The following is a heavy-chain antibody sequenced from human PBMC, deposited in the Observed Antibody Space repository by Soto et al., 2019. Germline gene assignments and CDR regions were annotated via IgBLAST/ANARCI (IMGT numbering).Heavy chain of an antibody. D-gene: IGHD5-12*01. Sequence: SETLSLTCTVSGGSISSYYWSWIRQPAGKGLEWIGRIYTGGSTNYNPSLKSRVTMSVDTSKNQFSLKLTSVAAADTAVYYCASLGSGYEHQYYYYYGMDVWGQGTTVTVSS. V-gene: IGHV4-4*07. CDR2: IYTGGST. CDR3: ASLGSGYEHQYYYYYGMDV. CDR1: GGSISSYY. J-gene: IGHJ6*02.